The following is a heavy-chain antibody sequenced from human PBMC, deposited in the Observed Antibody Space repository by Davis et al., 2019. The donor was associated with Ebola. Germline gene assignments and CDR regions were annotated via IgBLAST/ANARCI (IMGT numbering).Heavy chain of an antibody. Sequence: PGGSLRLSCAASGFTFSSYWMHWVRQAPGKGLVWVSRINSDGSTTRYADSVQGRFTISRDNAKNSLYLQMNSLRAEDTAVYYCARLRITMIVVVKGYGMDVWGQGTTVTVSS. CDR2: INSDGSTT. J-gene: IGHJ6*02. CDR3: ARLRITMIVVVKGYGMDV. D-gene: IGHD3-22*01. CDR1: GFTFSSYW. V-gene: IGHV3-74*01.